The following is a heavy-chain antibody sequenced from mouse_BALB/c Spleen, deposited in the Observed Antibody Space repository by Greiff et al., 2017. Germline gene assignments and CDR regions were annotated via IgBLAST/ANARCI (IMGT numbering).Heavy chain of an antibody. J-gene: IGHJ4*01. CDR2: INPSNGRT. CDR1: GYTFTSYW. CDR3: ARSDYGYAMDY. D-gene: IGHD2-4*01. Sequence: VQLQQPGAELVKPGASVKLSCKASGYTFTSYWMHWVKQRPGQGLEWIGEINPSNGRTNYNEKFKSKATLTVDKSSSTAYMQLSSLTSEDSAVYYCARSDYGYAMDYWGQGTSVTVSS. V-gene: IGHV1S81*02.